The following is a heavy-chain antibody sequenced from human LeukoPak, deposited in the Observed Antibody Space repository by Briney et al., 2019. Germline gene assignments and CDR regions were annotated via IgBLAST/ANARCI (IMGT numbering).Heavy chain of an antibody. J-gene: IGHJ6*03. V-gene: IGHV1-2*02. D-gene: IGHD1-26*01. CDR1: GYTFTGYY. Sequence: EASVKVSCKASGYTFTGYYMHWVRQAPGQGLEWMGWINPNSGGTNYAQKFQGRVTMTRDTSISTAYMELSRLRSDDTAVYYCARVLVGAIYYYYMDVWGKGTTVTVSS. CDR3: ARVLVGAIYYYYMDV. CDR2: INPNSGGT.